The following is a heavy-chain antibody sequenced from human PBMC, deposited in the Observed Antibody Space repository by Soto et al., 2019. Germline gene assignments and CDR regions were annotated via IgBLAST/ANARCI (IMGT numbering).Heavy chain of an antibody. J-gene: IGHJ4*02. V-gene: IGHV4-39*01. Sequence: PSETLSLTCTVSGGSISSSSYYWDWIRQPPGKGLEWIGNIYYSGSTYQNPSLKSRVTISVDRSKNQFSLRLSSVTAADTAVYYCARRALPLSSSSWYFDYWGQGTLVTVSS. CDR2: IYYSGST. CDR3: ARRALPLSSSSWYFDY. D-gene: IGHD6-6*01. CDR1: GGSISSSSYY.